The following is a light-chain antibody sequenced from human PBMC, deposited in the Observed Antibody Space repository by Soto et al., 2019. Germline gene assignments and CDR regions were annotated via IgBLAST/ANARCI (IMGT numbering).Light chain of an antibody. CDR1: QSISSY. V-gene: IGKV1-39*01. J-gene: IGKJ2*01. Sequence: DIQMTQSPSSLSASVGDKVTITCRASQSISSYLNWYQQKPEKAPKLLINAESSMQSGVPSMFSGSGSGTDFTLTISSLKPEDFATYYCQQSYSTPYTFVQGTKLEIK. CDR2: AES. CDR3: QQSYSTPYT.